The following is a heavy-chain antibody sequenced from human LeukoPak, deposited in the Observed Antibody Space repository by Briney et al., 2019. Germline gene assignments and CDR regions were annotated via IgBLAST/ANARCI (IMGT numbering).Heavy chain of an antibody. J-gene: IGHJ5*02. CDR2: IYPGDSDT. D-gene: IGHD6-13*01. V-gene: IGHV5-51*01. CDR1: GYSFTNYW. CDR3: ARRRVAAAGNWLDP. Sequence: SGASLQISCKGSGYSFTNYWIVWVRPLPGKGLEWMGIIYPGDSDTRYNPSFQGQVTISADKSISTAYLQWSSLKASDTAMYYCARRRVAAAGNWLDPWGQGTLVSVSS.